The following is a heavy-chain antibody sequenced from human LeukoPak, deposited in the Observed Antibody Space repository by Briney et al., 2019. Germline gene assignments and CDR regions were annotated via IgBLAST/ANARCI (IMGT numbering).Heavy chain of an antibody. J-gene: IGHJ5*02. V-gene: IGHV1-8*01. Sequence: ASVKVSCKASGYTFTSYDINWVRKATGQGLEWMGWMNPNSGNTGYAQKFQGRVTMTRNTSISTAYMELSSLRSEDTAVYYCARPRRAAAGTRNWFDPWGQGTLVTVSS. D-gene: IGHD6-13*01. CDR2: MNPNSGNT. CDR1: GYTFTSYD. CDR3: ARPRRAAAGTRNWFDP.